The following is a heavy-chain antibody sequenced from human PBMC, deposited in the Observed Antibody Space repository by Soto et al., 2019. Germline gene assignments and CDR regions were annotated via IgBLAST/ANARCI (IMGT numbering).Heavy chain of an antibody. D-gene: IGHD1-26*01. J-gene: IGHJ4*02. CDR3: ARALREGLPIYYFDS. CDR1: GFLLSKARMG. V-gene: IGHV2-26*01. CDR2: IFWNDER. Sequence: GSGPTLVNPTETLTLTCTVSGFLLSKARMGVSWIRQPPGKALEWLAHIFWNDERSYNTSLKSRLTISRDTSKSQVVLTMTNVDPVDTGTYFCARALREGLPIYYFDSWGQGTLVTVSS.